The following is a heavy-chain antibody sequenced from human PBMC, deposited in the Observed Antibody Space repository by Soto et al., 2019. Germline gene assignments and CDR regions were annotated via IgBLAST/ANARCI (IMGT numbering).Heavy chain of an antibody. J-gene: IGHJ4*02. V-gene: IGHV3-23*01. Sequence: QPGGSLRLSCAASGFTFSSYAMSWVRQAPGKGLEWVSAISGSGGSTYYADSVKGRFTISRDNSKNTLYLQMNSLRAEDTAVYYCAKAYGSGSYYPPGYWGQGTLVTVSS. CDR3: AKAYGSGSYYPPGY. D-gene: IGHD3-10*01. CDR2: ISGSGGST. CDR1: GFTFSSYA.